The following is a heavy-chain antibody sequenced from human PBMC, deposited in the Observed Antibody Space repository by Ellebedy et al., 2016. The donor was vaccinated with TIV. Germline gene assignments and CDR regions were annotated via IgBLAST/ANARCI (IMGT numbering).Heavy chain of an antibody. D-gene: IGHD1-26*01. CDR1: GFTFSNYW. J-gene: IGHJ4*02. V-gene: IGHV3-7*03. Sequence: GGSLRLSCAASGFTFSNYWMSWVRQAPGEGLEWVANIKQDGSEKYYVDSVKGRFTISRDNAKNSLYLQMNSLRVEDTAVYYCARDRDAGSGSYGRNWGQGTLVTVSS. CDR3: ARDRDAGSGSYGRN. CDR2: IKQDGSEK.